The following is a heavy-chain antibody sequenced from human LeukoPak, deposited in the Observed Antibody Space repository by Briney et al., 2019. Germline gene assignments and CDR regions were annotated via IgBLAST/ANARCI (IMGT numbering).Heavy chain of an antibody. CDR1: GYTFTSYD. J-gene: IGHJ5*02. V-gene: IGHV1-8*01. CDR2: MNPNSGNT. D-gene: IGHD3-10*01. CDR3: AGDSSEDGSGRS. Sequence: ASVKVSCKASGYTFTSYDINWVRQATGQGLEWMGWMNPNSGNTGYAQKFQGRVTMTRNTSISTAYMELSSLRSEDPAVYYCAGDSSEDGSGRSWGQGTLVTVSS.